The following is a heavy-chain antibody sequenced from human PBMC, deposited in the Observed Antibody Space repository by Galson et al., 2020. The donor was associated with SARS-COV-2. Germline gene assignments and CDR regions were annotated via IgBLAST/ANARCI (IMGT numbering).Heavy chain of an antibody. Sequence: GGSLRLSCAASGFTFSSYAMSWVRQAPGKGLEWVSVISGSGGITYYADSVKGRFTISRDNSKNTLYLQMNSLRAEDTAVYYCVKDLGDYVWGSYRHVFDIWGQGTMVTVSS. CDR2: ISGSGGIT. J-gene: IGHJ3*02. CDR1: GFTFSSYA. CDR3: VKDLGDYVWGSYRHVFDI. V-gene: IGHV3-23*01. D-gene: IGHD3-16*02.